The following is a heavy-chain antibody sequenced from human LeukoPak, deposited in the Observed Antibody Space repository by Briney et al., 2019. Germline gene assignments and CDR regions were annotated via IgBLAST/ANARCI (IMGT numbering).Heavy chain of an antibody. CDR3: ARDSGFTMVRGAIDP. CDR2: ISYDGDNK. J-gene: IGHJ5*02. V-gene: IGHV3-30*03. Sequence: GGSLRLSCAASGFTFNSYGMHWVRQAPGKGLEWVAVISYDGDNKYYADSVKGRFTFSRDNAKNSLYLQMNSLRAEDTAVYYCARDSGFTMVRGAIDPWGQGTLVTVSS. CDR1: GFTFNSYG. D-gene: IGHD3-10*01.